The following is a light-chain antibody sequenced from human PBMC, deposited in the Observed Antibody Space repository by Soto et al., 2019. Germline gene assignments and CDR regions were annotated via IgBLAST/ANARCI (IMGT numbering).Light chain of an antibody. CDR1: QIINRW. V-gene: IGKV1-5*01. CDR3: QQYYSYPWT. Sequence: DIQMTQSPSTLSASVGDRVTITCRSSQIINRWLAWYQQKPGKAPKLLIYAASTLQSGVPSRFSGSGSGTDFTLTISCLQSEDFATYYCQQYYSYPWTFGQGTKVDIK. CDR2: AAS. J-gene: IGKJ1*01.